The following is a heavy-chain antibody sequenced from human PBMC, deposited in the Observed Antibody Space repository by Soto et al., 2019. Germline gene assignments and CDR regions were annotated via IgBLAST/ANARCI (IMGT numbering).Heavy chain of an antibody. Sequence: QVQLVESGGGVVQPGRSLRLSCAASGFTFSSYGMHWVRQAPGKGLEWVAVISYDGSNKYYADSVKGRFTISRDNSKNTLYLQMNSLRAEDTAVYYCAKDADYGDYVPWGQGTLVTVSS. D-gene: IGHD4-17*01. CDR2: ISYDGSNK. J-gene: IGHJ5*02. CDR3: AKDADYGDYVP. V-gene: IGHV3-30*18. CDR1: GFTFSSYG.